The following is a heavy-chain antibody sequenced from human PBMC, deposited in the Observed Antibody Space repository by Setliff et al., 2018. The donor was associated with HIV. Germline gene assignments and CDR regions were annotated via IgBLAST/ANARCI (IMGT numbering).Heavy chain of an antibody. CDR2: IYHSGST. D-gene: IGHD5-12*01. Sequence: SETLSLTCVVSGYSISSGYYWGWIRQPPGKGLEWIGSIYHSGSTYYNPSLESRVTISVDTSNNQFSLKLSSETAADTAVYYCARLAGGYADYWGQGTLVTVSS. CDR1: GYSISSGYY. CDR3: ARLAGGYADY. V-gene: IGHV4-38-2*01. J-gene: IGHJ4*02.